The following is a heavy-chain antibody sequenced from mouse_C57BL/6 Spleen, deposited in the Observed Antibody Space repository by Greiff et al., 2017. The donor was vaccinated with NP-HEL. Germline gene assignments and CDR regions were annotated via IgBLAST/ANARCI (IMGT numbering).Heavy chain of an antibody. CDR3: ARPQLGQRNYFDY. D-gene: IGHD4-1*02. CDR2: ISGGGGNT. CDR1: GFTFSSYT. V-gene: IGHV5-9*01. J-gene: IGHJ2*01. Sequence: EVKLMESGGGLVKPGGSLKLSCAASGFTFSSYTMSWVRQTPEKRLEWVATISGGGGNTYYPDSVKGRFTISRDNAKNTLYLQMSSLRSEDTALYYCARPQLGQRNYFDYWGQGTTLTVSS.